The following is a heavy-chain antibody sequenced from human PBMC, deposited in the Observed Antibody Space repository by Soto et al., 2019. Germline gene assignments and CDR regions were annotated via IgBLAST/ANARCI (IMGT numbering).Heavy chain of an antibody. V-gene: IGHV4-34*01. J-gene: IGHJ6*03. D-gene: IGHD5-12*01. CDR3: ARGQREYSGYDPYYYYMDV. CDR1: GGSFSGYY. Sequence: SETLSLTCAVYGGSFSGYYWSWIRQPPGKGLEWIGEINHSGSTNYNPSLKSRVTISVDTSKNQFSLKLSSVTAADTAVYYCARGQREYSGYDPYYYYMDVWGKGTTVTVSS. CDR2: INHSGST.